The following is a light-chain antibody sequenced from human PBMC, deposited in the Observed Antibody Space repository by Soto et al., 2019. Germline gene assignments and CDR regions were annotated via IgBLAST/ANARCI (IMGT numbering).Light chain of an antibody. J-gene: IGLJ3*02. CDR3: AAWDDSPNGWV. CDR2: NND. V-gene: IGLV1-44*01. CDR1: SSNIGRNI. Sequence: QYVLSQPPSASGTPGQRVTISCSGGSSNIGRNIVNWYQQLPGTAPTIVICNNDQRPSGVPDRFSGSKSGTSASLAISGLQSEDEADYYCAAWDDSPNGWVFGGGTKVTVL.